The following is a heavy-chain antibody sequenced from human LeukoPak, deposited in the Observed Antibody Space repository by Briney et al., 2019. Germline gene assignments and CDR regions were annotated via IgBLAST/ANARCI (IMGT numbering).Heavy chain of an antibody. J-gene: IGHJ4*02. D-gene: IGHD2-2*01. CDR1: GFTFSSYW. CDR3: ARTGSVVPAAMEFDY. Sequence: GGSLRLSCAASGFTFSSYWMSWVRQAPGKGLEWVANIKQDGSEKYYVDSVKGRFTISRDNAKNSLYLQMNSLRAEDTAVYYCARTGSVVPAAMEFDYWGQGTLVTVSS. V-gene: IGHV3-7*01. CDR2: IKQDGSEK.